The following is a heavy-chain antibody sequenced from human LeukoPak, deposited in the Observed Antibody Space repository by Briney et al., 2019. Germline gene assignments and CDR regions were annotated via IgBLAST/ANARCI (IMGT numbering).Heavy chain of an antibody. CDR2: IYYSGST. CDR1: GGSISSYY. Sequence: SETLSLTCTASGGSISSYYWSWIRQPPGKGLEWIGYIYYSGSTNYNPSLKSRVTISVDTSKNQFSLKLSSVTAADTAVYYCASHSSRWYGVRYWGQGTLVTVSS. CDR3: ASHSSRWYGVRY. V-gene: IGHV4-59*01. D-gene: IGHD6-19*01. J-gene: IGHJ4*02.